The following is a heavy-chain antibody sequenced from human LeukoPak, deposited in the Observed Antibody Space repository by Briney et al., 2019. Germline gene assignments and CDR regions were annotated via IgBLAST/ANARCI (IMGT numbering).Heavy chain of an antibody. D-gene: IGHD4-17*01. CDR3: AREGYGVAFDY. Sequence: GGSLRLSCAASRFTFSNAWMNWVRQAPGKGLEWVSYISSSGSTIYYADSVKGRFTISRDNAKNSLYLQMNSLRAEDTAVYYCAREGYGVAFDYWGQGTLVTVSS. CDR1: RFTFSNAW. J-gene: IGHJ4*02. V-gene: IGHV3-48*04. CDR2: ISSSGSTI.